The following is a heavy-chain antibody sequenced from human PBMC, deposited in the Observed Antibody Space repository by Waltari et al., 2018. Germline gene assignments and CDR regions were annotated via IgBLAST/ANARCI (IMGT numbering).Heavy chain of an antibody. J-gene: IGHJ4*02. CDR3: ARAELAPFDY. D-gene: IGHD1-26*01. V-gene: IGHV1-69*04. CDR1: GGTFRSCA. Sequence: QVQLVQSGAEVQKPGSAVKDSCKASGGTFRSCAISWVRQAPGQGLEWMGRIIPILGIANYAQKFQGRVTITADESTSTAYMELSSLRSEDTAVYYCARAELAPFDYWGQGTLVTVSS. CDR2: IIPILGIA.